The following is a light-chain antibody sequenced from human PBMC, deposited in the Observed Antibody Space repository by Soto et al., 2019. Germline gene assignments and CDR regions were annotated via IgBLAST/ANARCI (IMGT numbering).Light chain of an antibody. J-gene: IGKJ2*01. V-gene: IGKV1-6*01. CDR3: LQDYNYPFT. CDR2: GAS. CDR1: QGIRND. Sequence: AIQVTQSPSSLSASVGDRVTITCRASQGIRNDLAWYQQKPGKAPQILIYGASTLQTGVASRFSGSGSATDFTLTISSLQPEDSAAYYCLQDYNYPFTFGQGTKVDIK.